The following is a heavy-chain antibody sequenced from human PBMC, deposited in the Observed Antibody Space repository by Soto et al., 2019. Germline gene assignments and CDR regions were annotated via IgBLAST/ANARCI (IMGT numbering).Heavy chain of an antibody. J-gene: IGHJ4*02. CDR3: ARDGGRLYRGDHYFDY. D-gene: IGHD3-10*01. CDR2: ISSSSSTI. Sequence: PGGSLRLSCAASGFSFSSYSMNWVRQAPGKGLEWVSYISSSSSTIYYVDSVKGRFTISRDNAKNSLFLQMNSLRAEDTAVYYCARDGGRLYRGDHYFDYWGLGTLVTVSS. CDR1: GFSFSSYS. V-gene: IGHV3-48*01.